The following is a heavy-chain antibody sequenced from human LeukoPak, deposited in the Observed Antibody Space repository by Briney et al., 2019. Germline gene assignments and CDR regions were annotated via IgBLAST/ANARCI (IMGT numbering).Heavy chain of an antibody. CDR3: ARAREKGWFGELLN. J-gene: IGHJ1*01. CDR1: GGSISSYC. CDR2: MYKSGST. Sequence: PSETLSLTCTVSGGSISSYCWSWIRQPPGKGLEWIGYMYKSGSTNYNPSLKSRATISVDTSKDQFSLKLSSVTAADTAIYYCARAREKGWFGELLNWGQGTLVTVSS. D-gene: IGHD3-10*01. V-gene: IGHV4-59*01.